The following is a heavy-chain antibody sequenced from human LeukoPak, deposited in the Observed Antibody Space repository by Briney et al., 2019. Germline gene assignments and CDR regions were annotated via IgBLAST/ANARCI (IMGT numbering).Heavy chain of an antibody. Sequence: GSLRLSCAASGFTFSSYSMNWVRQAPGKGLEWVSYISSSSTIYYADSVKGRFTISRDNAKNSLYLQMNSLRAEDTAVYYCARGFGDDNWNYLDYWGQGTLVTVSS. CDR2: ISSSSTI. J-gene: IGHJ4*02. V-gene: IGHV3-48*01. CDR1: GFTFSSYS. CDR3: ARGFGDDNWNYLDY. D-gene: IGHD1-20*01.